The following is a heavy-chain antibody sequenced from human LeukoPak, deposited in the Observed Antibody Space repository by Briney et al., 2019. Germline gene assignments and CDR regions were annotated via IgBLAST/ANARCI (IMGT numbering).Heavy chain of an antibody. J-gene: IGHJ4*02. V-gene: IGHV3-21*01. CDR2: ISISSSYI. D-gene: IGHD3-10*01. CDR1: GFTFSSYR. CDR3: ARGRRSGSFYFDY. Sequence: PGGSLGLSCAASGFTFSSYRMNWVRHAPGKGLEWVSSISISSSYIYYAASVKGRFTISRDNAKNSLYLQMNSLRAEDTAVYYCARGRRSGSFYFDYWGQGTLVTVSS.